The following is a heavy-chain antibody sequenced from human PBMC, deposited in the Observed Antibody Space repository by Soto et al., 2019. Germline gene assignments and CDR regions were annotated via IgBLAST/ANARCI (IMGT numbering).Heavy chain of an antibody. V-gene: IGHV3-23*01. CDR1: GFTFSSYA. CDR2: ISGSGGST. Sequence: EVQLLESGGGLVQPGGSLRLSCAASGFTFSSYAMTWVHQAPGKGLEWVSGISGSGGSTYYAASVKGRFTISRDNSKNTLYLQMNSLRAEDTAVYYCAKDRFVGSGYLIFDSWGQGTLVTVSS. CDR3: AKDRFVGSGYLIFDS. J-gene: IGHJ4*02. D-gene: IGHD3-22*01.